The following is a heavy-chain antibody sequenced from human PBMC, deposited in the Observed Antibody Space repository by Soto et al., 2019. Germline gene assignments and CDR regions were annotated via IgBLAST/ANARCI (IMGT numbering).Heavy chain of an antibody. V-gene: IGHV4-4*02. CDR2: IYHSGSP. CDR1: SGSISSSNW. CDR3: ARGGGCSGGSCYTKVYMDV. Sequence: QVQLQESGPGLVKPSGTLSLTCAVSSGSISSSNWWSWVRQPPGKGLEWIGEIYHSGSPNYNPSLKSRVTISVDKSKNQFSLKLSSVTAADTAVYYCARGGGCSGGSCYTKVYMDVWGKGTTVTVSS. D-gene: IGHD2-15*01. J-gene: IGHJ6*03.